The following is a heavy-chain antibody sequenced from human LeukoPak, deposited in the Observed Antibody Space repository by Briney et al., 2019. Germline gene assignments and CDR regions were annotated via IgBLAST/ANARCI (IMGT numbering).Heavy chain of an antibody. V-gene: IGHV3-30*02. CDR3: ATYRQVLLPFES. J-gene: IGHJ4*02. Sequence: GGSLRLSCAASGFIFSSYGMHWVRQAPGKGLEWVAFIRYDGSNTYYADSVKGRFTISRDNSKNTLYLQMNSLRGEDTAVYYCATYRQVLLPFESWGQGTLVTVSS. D-gene: IGHD2-8*02. CDR1: GFIFSSYG. CDR2: IRYDGSNT.